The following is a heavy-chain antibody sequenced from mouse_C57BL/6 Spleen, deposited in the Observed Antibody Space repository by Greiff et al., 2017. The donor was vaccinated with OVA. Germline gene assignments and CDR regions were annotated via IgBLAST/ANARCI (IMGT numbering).Heavy chain of an antibody. V-gene: IGHV1-82*01. CDR1: GYAFSSSW. CDR3: ARTYYDSPFDY. Sequence: QVQLQQSGPELVKPGASVKISCKASGYAFSSSWMNWVKQRPGKGLEGIGRIYPGDGDTNYNGKFKGKATLTADKSSSTAYMQLSSLTSEDSAVYFCARTYYDSPFDYWGQGTTLTVSS. J-gene: IGHJ2*01. CDR2: IYPGDGDT. D-gene: IGHD2-4*01.